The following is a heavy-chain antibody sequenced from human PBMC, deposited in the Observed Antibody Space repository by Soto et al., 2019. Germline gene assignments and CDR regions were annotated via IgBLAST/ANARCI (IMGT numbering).Heavy chain of an antibody. V-gene: IGHV4-59*08. CDR3: ARCCYDSSGYCNWFDP. J-gene: IGHJ5*02. CDR1: GGSISSYY. Sequence: LSLTCTVSGGSISSYYWSWIRQPPGKGLEWIGYIYNSGSTNYNPSLKSRETISEDTSKNQFTLKLSKVTAADTAVYYWARCCYDSSGYCNWFDPWGQGTLVTVPQ. D-gene: IGHD3-22*01. CDR2: IYNSGST.